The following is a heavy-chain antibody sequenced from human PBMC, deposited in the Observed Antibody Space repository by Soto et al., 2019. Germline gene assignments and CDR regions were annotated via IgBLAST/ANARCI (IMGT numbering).Heavy chain of an antibody. Sequence: GASVKVSCKASGYTFTSYAMHWVRQAPGQRLEWMGWINAGNGNTKYSQKFQGRVTITRDTSASTAYMELSSLRSEDTAVYYCARVNSGYDRLGPNWFDPWGQGTLVTVSS. CDR1: GYTFTSYA. CDR3: ARVNSGYDRLGPNWFDP. J-gene: IGHJ5*02. CDR2: INAGNGNT. D-gene: IGHD5-12*01. V-gene: IGHV1-3*01.